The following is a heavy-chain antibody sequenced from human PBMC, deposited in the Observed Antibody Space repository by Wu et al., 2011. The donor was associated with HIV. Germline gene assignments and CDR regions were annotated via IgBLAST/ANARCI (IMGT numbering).Heavy chain of an antibody. V-gene: IGHV1-69*15. J-gene: IGHJ5*02. CDR2: ITPVFGTT. D-gene: IGHD2-2*01. CDR1: GDTFSGYA. Sequence: QVQLVQSGAEVKKPGSSVKVSCKASGDTFSGYALNWVRQAPGQGLEWMGRITPVFGTTDYAQKFQGRVTITADDFATTVYMDLNRLTPEDTAVYFCARGRRVIPAADNNWFDPWGQGTLVTVSS. CDR3: ARGRRVIPAADNNWFDP.